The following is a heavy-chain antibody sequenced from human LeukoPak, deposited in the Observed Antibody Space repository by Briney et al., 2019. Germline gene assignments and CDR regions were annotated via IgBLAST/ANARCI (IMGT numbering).Heavy chain of an antibody. V-gene: IGHV1-18*01. CDR2: ISAYNGNT. D-gene: IGHD2-2*01. J-gene: IGHJ5*02. CDR1: GYTFTSYG. Sequence: ASVKVSCKASGYTFTSYGISWGRQAPGQGREWMGWISAYNGNTNYAQKLQGRVTMPTDTSTSTAYMELSSLRSDDTAVYYCAREYPSSNWFDPWGQGTLVTVSS. CDR3: AREYPSSNWFDP.